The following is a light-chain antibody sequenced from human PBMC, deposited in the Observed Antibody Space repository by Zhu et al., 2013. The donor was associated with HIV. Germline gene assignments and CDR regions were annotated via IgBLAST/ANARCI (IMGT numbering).Light chain of an antibody. Sequence: SVLTQPPSVSAAPGQMVTISCSGKTSNIGNNFVSWYQQVPGSAPKVLIYDNNERPSGIPGRFSGSKSGTSATLDITGLQTGDEADYFCGTWDDSLNAVVFGGGTTLTVL. V-gene: IGLV1-51*01. J-gene: IGLJ2*01. CDR1: TSNIGNNF. CDR2: DNN. CDR3: GTWDDSLNAVV.